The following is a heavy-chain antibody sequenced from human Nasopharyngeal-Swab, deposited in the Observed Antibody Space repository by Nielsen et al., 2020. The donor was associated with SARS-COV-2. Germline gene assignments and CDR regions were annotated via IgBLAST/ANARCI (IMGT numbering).Heavy chain of an antibody. V-gene: IGHV4-34*13. D-gene: IGHD6-19*01. CDR3: SRGTRSGINNYSSGWYFFDY. J-gene: IGHJ4*02. Sequence: RQDAGKGLEWCGEINHSGSNNYNPALKSRVSITVDTSNNKFSLKMKSVTAADTAVYYCSRGTRSGINNYSSGWYFFDYWGQGALVTVSS. CDR2: INHSGSN.